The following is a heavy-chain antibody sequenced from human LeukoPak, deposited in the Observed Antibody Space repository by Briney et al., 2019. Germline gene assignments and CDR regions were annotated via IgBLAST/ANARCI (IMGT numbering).Heavy chain of an antibody. V-gene: IGHV3-74*01. Sequence: GGSLRLSCAASGFTFSSYWMHWVRQAPGKGLVWVSRINSDGSSTSYADSVKGRFTISRDNAKNTLYLQMNSLRAEDTAVYYCARDRSGYFDWLFHHSYYYMDVWGKGTTVTISS. CDR1: GFTFSSYW. D-gene: IGHD3-9*01. J-gene: IGHJ6*03. CDR2: INSDGSST. CDR3: ARDRSGYFDWLFHHSYYYMDV.